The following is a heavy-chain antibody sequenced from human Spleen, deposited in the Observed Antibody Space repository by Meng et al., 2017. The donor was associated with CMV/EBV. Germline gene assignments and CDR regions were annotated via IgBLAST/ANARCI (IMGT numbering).Heavy chain of an antibody. D-gene: IGHD2-2*02. Sequence: SLKISCTGSGFTFDDHAIHWVRQAPGKGLEWVSGISWNSGSIGYADSVKGRFTISRDNAKNSLYLQMNSLRAEDTALYYCAKASCSSTSCYTIFTLDYYYGMDVWGQGTTVTVSS. CDR3: AKASCSSTSCYTIFTLDYYYGMDV. CDR1: GFTFDDHA. V-gene: IGHV3-9*01. CDR2: ISWNSGSI. J-gene: IGHJ6*02.